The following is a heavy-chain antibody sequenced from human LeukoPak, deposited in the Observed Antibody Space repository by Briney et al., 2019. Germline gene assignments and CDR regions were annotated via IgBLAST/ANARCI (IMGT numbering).Heavy chain of an antibody. J-gene: IGHJ4*02. Sequence: GASVKVSCKASGNTFSIYNMHWVRQAPGQGLEWMGIINPSGGTSYAQKLRGRITMTRDTSTSTVYMELSSLRSEDTAVYHCATGLRSNSPGGGYWGQGTLVTVSS. CDR2: INPSGGT. V-gene: IGHV1-46*01. CDR1: GNTFSIYN. D-gene: IGHD2/OR15-2a*01. CDR3: ATGLRSNSPGGGY.